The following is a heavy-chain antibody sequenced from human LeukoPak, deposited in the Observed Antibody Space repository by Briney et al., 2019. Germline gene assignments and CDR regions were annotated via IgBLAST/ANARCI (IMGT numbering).Heavy chain of an antibody. CDR3: AKAYYYDSSGYYGGAFDI. Sequence: GGSLRLSCAASGFTFSSYSMNWVRQAPGKGLEWVSSISSSSSYIYYADSVKGRFTISRDNAKNSLYLQMNSLRAEDMALYYCAKAYYYDSSGYYGGAFDIWGQGTMVTVSS. CDR2: ISSSSSYI. V-gene: IGHV3-21*04. J-gene: IGHJ3*02. CDR1: GFTFSSYS. D-gene: IGHD3-22*01.